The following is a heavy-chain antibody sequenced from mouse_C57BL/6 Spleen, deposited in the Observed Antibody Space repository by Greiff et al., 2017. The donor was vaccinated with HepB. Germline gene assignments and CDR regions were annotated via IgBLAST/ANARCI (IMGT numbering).Heavy chain of an antibody. Sequence: EVQLQESGPGLVKPSQSLSLTCSVTGYSITSGYYWNWIRQFPGNKLEWMGYISYDGSNNYNPSLKNRISITRDTSKNQFFLKLNSVTTEYTATYDCARVGYDYDDYFDYWGQGTTLTVSS. J-gene: IGHJ2*01. CDR1: GYSITSGYY. D-gene: IGHD2-4*01. CDR3: ARVGYDYDDYFDY. V-gene: IGHV3-6*01. CDR2: ISYDGSN.